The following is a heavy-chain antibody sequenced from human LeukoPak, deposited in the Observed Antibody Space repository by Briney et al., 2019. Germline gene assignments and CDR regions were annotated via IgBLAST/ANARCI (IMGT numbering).Heavy chain of an antibody. V-gene: IGHV5-51*01. CDR2: NYPGDSDT. CDR1: GYSFTSYW. CDR3: ARRQASCTNGVCYTLYNMDV. J-gene: IGHJ6*02. D-gene: IGHD2-8*01. Sequence: GESLKISCKGSGYSFTSYWIGWVRQMPGKGLEWMGINYPGDSDTRYSPSFQGQVTISADKSISTAYLQWRSLKASDTAMYYCARRQASCTNGVCYTLYNMDVWGQGTTVTVSS.